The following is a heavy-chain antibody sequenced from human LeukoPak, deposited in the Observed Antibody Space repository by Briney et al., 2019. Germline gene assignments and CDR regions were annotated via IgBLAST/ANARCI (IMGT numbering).Heavy chain of an antibody. CDR2: IYYSGST. CDR1: GGSIRSSSYY. CDR3: ASKRGYSYGYTEWY. J-gene: IGHJ4*02. Sequence: PSETLSLTCTVSGGSIRSSSYYWGWIRQPPGKGLEWIGSIYYSGSTYYNPSLKSRVTISVDTSKNQFSLKLSSVTAADTAVYYCASKRGYSYGYTEWYWGQGTLVTVSS. D-gene: IGHD5-18*01. V-gene: IGHV4-39*01.